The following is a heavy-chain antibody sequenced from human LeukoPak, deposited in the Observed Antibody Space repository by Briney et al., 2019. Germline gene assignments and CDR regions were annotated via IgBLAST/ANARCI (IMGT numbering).Heavy chain of an antibody. Sequence: PSESLSLTCEVSGYSISSDKYWGWIRHPPGKGLECICSIYHTGSTYYNPSLKSRVSISVDTSKNQFSLKFTSVTAADTAVYYCARSHSGWQGHNNWFDPWGQGTLVTVSS. D-gene: IGHD6-19*01. CDR1: GYSISSDKY. CDR2: IYHTGST. V-gene: IGHV4-38-2*01. J-gene: IGHJ5*02. CDR3: ARSHSGWQGHNNWFDP.